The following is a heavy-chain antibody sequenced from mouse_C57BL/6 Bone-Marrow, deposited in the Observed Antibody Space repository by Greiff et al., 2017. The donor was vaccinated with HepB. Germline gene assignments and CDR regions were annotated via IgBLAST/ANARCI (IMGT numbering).Heavy chain of an antibody. CDR3: ARRSYYYYYYARDY. CDR1: GFTFSSYG. CDR2: ISSGGSYT. D-gene: IGHD1-1*01. J-gene: IGHJ4*01. V-gene: IGHV5-6*01. Sequence: EVQLVESGGDLVKPGGSLKLSCAASGFTFSSYGMSWVRQTPDKRLEWVATISSGGSYTYYPDSVKGRFTISRDNAKNTLYLQMSSLKSEDTAMYYCARRSYYYYYYARDYWGQGTSVTVSS.